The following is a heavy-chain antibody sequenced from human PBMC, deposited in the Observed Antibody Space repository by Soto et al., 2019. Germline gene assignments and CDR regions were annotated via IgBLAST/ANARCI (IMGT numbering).Heavy chain of an antibody. CDR1: GYSFTSYW. V-gene: IGHV5-51*01. CDR3: ARTTYYDFWSGVSGWFDP. CDR2: IYPGDSDT. J-gene: IGHJ5*02. D-gene: IGHD3-3*01. Sequence: GESLKISCKGSGYSFTSYWIGWVRQMPGKGLEWMGIIYPGDSDTRYSPSFQGQVTTSADKSISTAYLQWSSLKASDTAMYYCARTTYYDFWSGVSGWFDPWGQGTLVTVSS.